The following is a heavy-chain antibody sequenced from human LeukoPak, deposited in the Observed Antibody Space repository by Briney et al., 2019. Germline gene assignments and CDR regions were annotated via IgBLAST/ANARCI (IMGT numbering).Heavy chain of an antibody. CDR3: ARVKTENYYGSGSYHNPYYYYYYGMDV. CDR2: IKQDGSEK. D-gene: IGHD3-10*01. J-gene: IGHJ6*02. Sequence: GGSLRLSCAASGFTFSSYWMSWVRQAPGKGLEWVANIKQDGSEKYYVDSVKGRFTISRDNAKNSLYLQMNSLRAEDTAVYYCARVKTENYYGSGSYHNPYYYYYYGMDVWGQGTTVTVSS. V-gene: IGHV3-7*01. CDR1: GFTFSSYW.